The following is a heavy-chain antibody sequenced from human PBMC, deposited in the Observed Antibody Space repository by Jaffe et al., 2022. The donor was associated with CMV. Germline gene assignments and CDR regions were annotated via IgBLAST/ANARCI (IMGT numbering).Heavy chain of an antibody. V-gene: IGHV3-23*01. J-gene: IGHJ4*02. D-gene: IGHD5-12*01. CDR1: EFTFSGYA. CDR3: AKDVATLIPTGYYFDS. Sequence: EVQLLESGGGLVQPGGSLRLSCAALEFTFSGYAMSWVRQAPGKGLEWVSSISGSGASTFYVDSVKGRFTISRDNSKNTLYLQMNSLRVDDTAVYYCAKDVATLIPTGYYFDSWGQGTLVTVSS. CDR2: ISGSGAST.